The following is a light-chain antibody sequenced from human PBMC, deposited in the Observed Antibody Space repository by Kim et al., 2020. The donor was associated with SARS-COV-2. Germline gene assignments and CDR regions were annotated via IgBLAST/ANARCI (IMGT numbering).Light chain of an antibody. CDR1: QSISIY. Sequence: SASVGDRVTITCRTSQSISIYLNWYQQKPEKAPKLLVYAVSRLQSGVPSRFSGSGSGTDFTLTISRLQPEDFETYYCQQSYRTPYTFGQGNKLEI. J-gene: IGKJ2*01. V-gene: IGKV1-39*01. CDR2: AVS. CDR3: QQSYRTPYT.